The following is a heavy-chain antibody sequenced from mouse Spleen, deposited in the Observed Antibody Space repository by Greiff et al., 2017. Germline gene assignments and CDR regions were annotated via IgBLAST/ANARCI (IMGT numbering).Heavy chain of an antibody. V-gene: IGHV14-1*01. CDR2: IDPEDGDT. D-gene: IGHD1-1*01. Sequence: EVQLQQSGAELVRPGASVKLSCTASGFNIKDYYMHWVKQRPEQGLEWIGRIDPEDGDTEYAPKFQGKATMTADTSSNTAYLQLSSLTSEDTAVYFCTTFYYGSSIDYWGQGTTLTVSS. J-gene: IGHJ2*01. CDR1: GFNIKDYY. CDR3: TTFYYGSSIDY.